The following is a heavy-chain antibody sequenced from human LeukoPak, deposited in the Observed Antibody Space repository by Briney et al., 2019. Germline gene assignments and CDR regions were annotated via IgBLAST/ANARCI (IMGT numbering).Heavy chain of an antibody. CDR2: IYYSGST. Sequence: SETLSLTCTVSGGSVSGGSYYLSSIRQPPGKGLEWIGYIYYSGSTNYNPSLKNRVTISVETSKNQFSLKLSSVTAADTAVYYCARDGPMVRGVRAFDIWGQGTMVTVSS. CDR3: ARDGPMVRGVRAFDI. J-gene: IGHJ3*02. V-gene: IGHV4-61*01. D-gene: IGHD3-10*01. CDR1: GGSVSGGSYY.